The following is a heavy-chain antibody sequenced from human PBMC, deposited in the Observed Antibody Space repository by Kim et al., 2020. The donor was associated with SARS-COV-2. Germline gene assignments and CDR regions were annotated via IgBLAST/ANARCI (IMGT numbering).Heavy chain of an antibody. CDR3: ARDGKRSSGWYYFDY. CDR2: INPNSGGT. J-gene: IGHJ4*02. Sequence: GLEWMGRINPNSGGTNYAQKFQGRVTMTRDTSISTAYMELSRLRSDDTAVYYCARDGKRSSGWYYFDYWGQGTLVTVSS. V-gene: IGHV1-2*06. D-gene: IGHD6-19*01.